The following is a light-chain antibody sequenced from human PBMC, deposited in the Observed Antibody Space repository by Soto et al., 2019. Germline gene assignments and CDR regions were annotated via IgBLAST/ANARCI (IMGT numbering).Light chain of an antibody. CDR1: QSVSSY. V-gene: IGKV3-11*01. J-gene: IGKJ4*01. Sequence: IVLTQSPATLSLSPGERATLSCRASQSVSSYLAWYQQKPGQAPRLLIYDASNRATGIPARFSGSGSGTDFTLTISRLEPEDFAVYFCQQYATSPLAFGGGTKVDI. CDR2: DAS. CDR3: QQYATSPLA.